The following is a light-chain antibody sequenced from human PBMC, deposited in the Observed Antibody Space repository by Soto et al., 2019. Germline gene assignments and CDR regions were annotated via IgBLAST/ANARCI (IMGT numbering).Light chain of an antibody. V-gene: IGKV1-5*01. CDR3: QHYRYDRGG. J-gene: IGKJ4*01. Sequence: DVQMTQSPSALSASVGDRVTITCRASQGITRSLAWYQQKPGKAPNLLMYDASTLESGVPSRFSGSASGTEFILTISSLQPDDVATYYCQHYRYDRGGFGGGTKVEIK. CDR2: DAS. CDR1: QGITRS.